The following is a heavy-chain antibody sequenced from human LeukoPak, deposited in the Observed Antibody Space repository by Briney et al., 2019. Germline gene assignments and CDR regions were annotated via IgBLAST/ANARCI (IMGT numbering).Heavy chain of an antibody. D-gene: IGHD6-6*01. V-gene: IGHV4-59*01. Sequence: SETLSLTWTVSGGSISSYYWSWMRQPPGQGLESIGYIYYSGSTNYNPSLKSRVTISVDTSKNQFSLKLSSVTAADTAVYYCARGHGVGSSSELFYYYYYMDVWGKGTTVTVSS. CDR1: GGSISSYY. CDR3: ARGHGVGSSSELFYYYYYMDV. CDR2: IYYSGST. J-gene: IGHJ6*03.